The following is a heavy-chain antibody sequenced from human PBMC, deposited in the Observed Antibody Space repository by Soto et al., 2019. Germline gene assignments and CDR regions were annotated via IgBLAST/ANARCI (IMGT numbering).Heavy chain of an antibody. CDR2: INPNSGGT. V-gene: IGHV1-2*02. CDR3: ARYRYCSGGSCYPPGYSYGYRRATEKPYYLDY. J-gene: IGHJ4*02. CDR1: GYTFTGYY. Sequence: GASVKVSCKASGYTFTGYYMHWVRQAPGQGLEWMGWINPNSGGTNYAQKFQGRVTMTRDTSISTAYMELSRLRSDDTAVYYCARYRYCSGGSCYPPGYSYGYRRATEKPYYLDYWGQGTLVTVSS. D-gene: IGHD2-15*01.